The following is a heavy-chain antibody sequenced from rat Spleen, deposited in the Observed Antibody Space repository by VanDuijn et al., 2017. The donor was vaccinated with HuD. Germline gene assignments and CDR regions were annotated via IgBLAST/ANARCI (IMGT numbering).Heavy chain of an antibody. CDR3: TTGAPFDY. Sequence: EVQLVESGGGLVQPGRSLKLSCAASGFTFSDYAMAWVRQAPTKGLEWVATISYDGSSTYYRDSVKGRFTISRDNTKSSLYLQMDSLRSEDTATYYCTTGAPFDYWGQGVMVTVSS. V-gene: IGHV5-29*01. CDR1: GFTFSDYA. D-gene: IGHD4-1*01. J-gene: IGHJ2*01. CDR2: ISYDGSST.